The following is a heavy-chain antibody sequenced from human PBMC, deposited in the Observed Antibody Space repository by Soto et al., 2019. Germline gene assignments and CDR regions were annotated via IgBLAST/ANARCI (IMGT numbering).Heavy chain of an antibody. CDR2: INPKSGGT. CDR3: ARGDSTXCSNGVCSFFYNHDMDV. D-gene: IGHD2-8*01. J-gene: IGHJ6*02. Sequence: ASVKVSCKASGYSFTDYHIHWVRQAPGQGLEWLGRINPKSGGTSTAQKFQGRVTMTTDTSISTASMELTRLTSDDTAIYYCARGDSTXCSNGVCSFFYNHDMDVWGQGTTVTVSS. V-gene: IGHV1-2*06. CDR1: GYSFTDYH.